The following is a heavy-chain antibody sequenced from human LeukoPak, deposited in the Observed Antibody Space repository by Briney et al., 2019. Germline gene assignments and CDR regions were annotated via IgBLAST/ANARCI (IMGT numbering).Heavy chain of an antibody. CDR2: IYYSGST. J-gene: IGHJ4*02. Sequence: PSETLSLTCTVSGGSISSGGYYWSWIRQHPGKGLEWIGYIYYSGSTYYNPSLKSRVTISVDTSKNQFSLKLSSVTAADTAVYYCARSSPYGYYNGDSGPFDYWGQGTLVTVSS. CDR1: GGSISSGGYY. V-gene: IGHV4-31*03. CDR3: ARSSPYGYYNGDSGPFDY. D-gene: IGHD5-18*01.